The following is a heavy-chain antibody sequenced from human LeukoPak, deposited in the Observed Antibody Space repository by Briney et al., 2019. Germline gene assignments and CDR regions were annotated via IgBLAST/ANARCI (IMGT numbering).Heavy chain of an antibody. Sequence: SETLSLTCTVSGGSFSGYYWSWIRQPPGKGLEWIGYIFSSGSTNYNPSLKSRVTISEDTSVNQFSLKLSSVTAADTAVYYCARHYYDRSDSYSFDYWGQGTLVTVSS. J-gene: IGHJ4*02. CDR1: GGSFSGYY. V-gene: IGHV4-59*08. D-gene: IGHD3-22*01. CDR3: ARHYYDRSDSYSFDY. CDR2: IFSSGST.